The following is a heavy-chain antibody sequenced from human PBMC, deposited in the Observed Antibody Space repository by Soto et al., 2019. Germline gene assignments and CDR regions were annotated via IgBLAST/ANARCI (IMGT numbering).Heavy chain of an antibody. CDR2: ISYDGSNK. Sequence: QAQLVESGGGVVQPGRSLRLSCAASGFTFSSYGMHWVRQAPGKGLEWVAVISYDGSNKYYADSVKGRFTISRDNSKNTLYLQMNSLRAEDTAVYYCAKGYSSSWYYFDYWGQGTLVTVSS. V-gene: IGHV3-30*18. D-gene: IGHD6-13*01. CDR3: AKGYSSSWYYFDY. CDR1: GFTFSSYG. J-gene: IGHJ4*02.